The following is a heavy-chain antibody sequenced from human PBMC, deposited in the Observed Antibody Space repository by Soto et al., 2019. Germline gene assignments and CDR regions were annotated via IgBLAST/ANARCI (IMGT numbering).Heavy chain of an antibody. J-gene: IGHJ4*01. V-gene: IGHV4-31*03. Sequence: QVQLQESGPGLLKPSQTLSLTCSVSGGSISSGTYYWSWIRHRPGKGLEWIGYIYNSGTSSYSPSLKSRSVLSVDTSKNQFSLKLTSVTAADTATYFCARRLSGSSAFDYWGLGILVTVSS. CDR1: GGSISSGTYY. CDR3: ARRLSGSSAFDY. D-gene: IGHD2-15*01. CDR2: IYNSGTS.